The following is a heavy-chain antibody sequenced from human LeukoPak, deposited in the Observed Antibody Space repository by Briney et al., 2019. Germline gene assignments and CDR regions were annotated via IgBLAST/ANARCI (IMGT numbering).Heavy chain of an antibody. CDR1: GFTFSNAW. CDR3: TSHRTGYSSSWYDFYYYYMDV. V-gene: IGHV3-15*01. CDR2: IKSKTDGGTT. J-gene: IGHJ6*03. D-gene: IGHD6-13*01. Sequence: PGGSLRLSCAACGFTFSNAWMSWVRQAPGKGLEWVGRIKSKTDGGTTDYAAPVKGRFTISRDDSKNTLYLQMNSLKTEDTAVYYCTSHRTGYSSSWYDFYYYYMDVWGKGTTVTVSS.